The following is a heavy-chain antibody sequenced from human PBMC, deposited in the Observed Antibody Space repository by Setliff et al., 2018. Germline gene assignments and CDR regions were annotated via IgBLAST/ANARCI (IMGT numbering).Heavy chain of an antibody. J-gene: IGHJ3*02. Sequence: PSETLSLTCDVYGESFDTYYWSWIRQPPGKRLEWFGEINQSGSGDYNPSFKGRVTISVDTSKKQFSLTLRYVTAADTALYYCRQAVVGRDVFDIWGQGTVVTVSS. CDR3: RQAVVGRDVFDI. CDR2: INQSGSG. D-gene: IGHD1-1*01. CDR1: GESFDTYY. V-gene: IGHV4-34*01.